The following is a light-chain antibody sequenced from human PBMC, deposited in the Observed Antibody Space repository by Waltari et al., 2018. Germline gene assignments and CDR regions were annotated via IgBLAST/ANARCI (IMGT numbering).Light chain of an antibody. CDR2: DVS. J-gene: IGLJ2*01. CDR1: SSDVGRYNY. CDR3: ASYTSHSHVV. Sequence: QSALTQPASVSGSPGQSITISCTGTSSDVGRYNYVTWYQQHPGKFPKLMIFDVSNRPSGVSNRFSGSKSCNTASLTISGLQAEDEADYYCASYTSHSHVVFGGGTKLTVL. V-gene: IGLV2-14*01.